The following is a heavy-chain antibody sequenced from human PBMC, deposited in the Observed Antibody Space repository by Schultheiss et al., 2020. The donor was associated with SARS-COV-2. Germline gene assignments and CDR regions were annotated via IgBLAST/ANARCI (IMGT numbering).Heavy chain of an antibody. Sequence: GGSLRLSCAASGFTFSDYYMSWIRQAPGKGLEWVSAISGSGGSTYYADSVKGRFTISRDNAKNSLYLQMNSLRAEDTAVYYCARVPIGSSGYPGGMDVWGQGTTVTVSS. J-gene: IGHJ6*02. D-gene: IGHD3-22*01. CDR3: ARVPIGSSGYPGGMDV. CDR1: GFTFSDYY. CDR2: ISGSGGST. V-gene: IGHV3-11*04.